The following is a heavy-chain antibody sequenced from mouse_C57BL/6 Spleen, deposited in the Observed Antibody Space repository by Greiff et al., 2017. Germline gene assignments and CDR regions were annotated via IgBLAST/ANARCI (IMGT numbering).Heavy chain of an antibody. CDR2: IHPNSGST. Sequence: QVQLQQPGAELVKPGASVKLSCKASGYTFTSYWMHWVKQRPGQGLEWIGMIHPNSGSTNYNEKFKSKATLTVDKSSSTAYMQLSSLTSEDSAVXYCARNFWDWYFDVWGTGTTVTVSS. J-gene: IGHJ1*03. V-gene: IGHV1-64*01. D-gene: IGHD4-1*01. CDR3: ARNFWDWYFDV. CDR1: GYTFTSYW.